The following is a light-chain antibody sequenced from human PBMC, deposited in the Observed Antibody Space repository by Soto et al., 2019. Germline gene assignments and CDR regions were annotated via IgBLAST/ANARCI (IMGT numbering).Light chain of an antibody. V-gene: IGLV1-40*01. CDR2: GND. Sequence: QSILTQPPSVSGAPGQRVTISCTGGRSNIEAGYHVHWYQQLPGRAPKLLVFGNDNRPSGVPDRFSGSRSSTSASLAISGLQAEDEADYYCSSYTSSSTLLYVFGTGTKLTVL. J-gene: IGLJ1*01. CDR3: SSYTSSSTLLYV. CDR1: RSNIEAGYH.